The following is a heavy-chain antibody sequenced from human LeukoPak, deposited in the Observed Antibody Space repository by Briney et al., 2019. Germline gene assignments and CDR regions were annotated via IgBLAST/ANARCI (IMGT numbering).Heavy chain of an antibody. V-gene: IGHV3-9*01. CDR2: ISWNSGSI. J-gene: IGHJ4*02. Sequence: GGSLRLSCAASGFTFDDYAMHWVRQAPGKGLGWVSGISWNSGSIGYADSVKGRFTISRDNAKNSLYLQMNSLRAEDTAVYYCARGPYYYDSRAAYDYWGQGTLVTVSS. CDR3: ARGPYYYDSRAAYDY. CDR1: GFTFDDYA. D-gene: IGHD3-22*01.